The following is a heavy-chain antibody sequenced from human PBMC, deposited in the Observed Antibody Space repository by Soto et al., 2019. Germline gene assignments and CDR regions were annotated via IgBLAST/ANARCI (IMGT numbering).Heavy chain of an antibody. CDR2: INPNSGGT. Sequence: QVQLVQSGAEVKKPGASVKVSCKASGYTFTGYYMHWVRQAPGQGLEWMGWINPNSGGTNYAQKFQGWVTMTRDTSISTSYMELSRLRSDDTAVYYCAIGSVVVVPADLWFGESVPSDYWGQGTLVTVSS. CDR3: AIGSVVVVPADLWFGESVPSDY. CDR1: GYTFTGYY. D-gene: IGHD2-2*01. V-gene: IGHV1-2*04. J-gene: IGHJ4*02.